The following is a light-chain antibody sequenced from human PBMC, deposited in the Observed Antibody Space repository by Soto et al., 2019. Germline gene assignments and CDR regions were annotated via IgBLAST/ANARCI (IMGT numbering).Light chain of an antibody. J-gene: IGKJ4*01. V-gene: IGKV3-15*01. CDR2: GAS. Sequence: EIEMTQSPATLSVSPGERATLSCRASQTFRNNLAWYQQKPGQAPRLLIWGASTRATGIPARFSGSQSGTEVTLTISSLQSEDCAVYYCQQYHEWPLTFGGGTKVEIK. CDR3: QQYHEWPLT. CDR1: QTFRNN.